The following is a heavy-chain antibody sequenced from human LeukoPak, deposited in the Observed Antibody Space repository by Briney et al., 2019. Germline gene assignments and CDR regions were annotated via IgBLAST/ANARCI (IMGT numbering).Heavy chain of an antibody. CDR2: ISGSGGST. D-gene: IGHD2-2*01. CDR1: GFTFSSYA. Sequence: GGSLRLSCAASGFTFSSYALSWVRQPPGKGLEWVSAISGSGGSTYYADSVKGRFTISRDNSKNTLYLQMNSLRAEDTAVYYCAKDAFYCSSTSCYAFDYWGQGTLVTVSS. V-gene: IGHV3-23*01. CDR3: AKDAFYCSSTSCYAFDY. J-gene: IGHJ4*02.